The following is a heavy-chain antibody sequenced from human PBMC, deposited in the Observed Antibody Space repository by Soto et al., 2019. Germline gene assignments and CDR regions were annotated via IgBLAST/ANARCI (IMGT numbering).Heavy chain of an antibody. J-gene: IGHJ4*02. CDR1: GFTFSSYA. CDR3: AKGIAARHFPFDY. V-gene: IGHV3-23*01. Sequence: GGSLRLSCAASGFTFSSYAMSWVRQAPGKGLEWVSAISGSGGSTYYAGSVKGRFTISRDNSKNTLYLQMNSLRAEDTAVYYCAKGIAARHFPFDYWGQGTLVTVSS. D-gene: IGHD6-6*01. CDR2: ISGSGGST.